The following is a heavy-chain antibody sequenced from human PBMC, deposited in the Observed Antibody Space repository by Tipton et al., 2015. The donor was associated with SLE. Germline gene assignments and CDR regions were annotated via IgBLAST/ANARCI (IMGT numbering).Heavy chain of an antibody. CDR3: ARQPVYYYYYMDV. CDR2: VHKSGTT. V-gene: IGHV4-59*08. Sequence: TLSLTCTVSGGSISTYYWNWIRQPPGKGLEWIGDVHKSGTTNYNPSLKSRVTISLGTSTNQLSLKLSSVTAADTAVYYCARQPVYYYYYMDVWGKGTTVTVSS. CDR1: GGSISTYY. J-gene: IGHJ6*03.